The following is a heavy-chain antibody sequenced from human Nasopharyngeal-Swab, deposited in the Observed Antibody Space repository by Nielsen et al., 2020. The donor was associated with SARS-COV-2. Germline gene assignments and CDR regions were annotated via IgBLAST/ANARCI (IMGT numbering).Heavy chain of an antibody. V-gene: IGHV1-3*01. CDR3: ARDRGIYEYYFDY. D-gene: IGHD5/OR15-5a*01. J-gene: IGHJ4*02. Sequence: WVRQAPGQRLEWMGWINAGNGNTKYSQKFQGRVTITRDTSASTAYMELSSLRSEDTAVYYCARDRGIYEYYFDYWSQGTLVTVSS. CDR2: INAGNGNT.